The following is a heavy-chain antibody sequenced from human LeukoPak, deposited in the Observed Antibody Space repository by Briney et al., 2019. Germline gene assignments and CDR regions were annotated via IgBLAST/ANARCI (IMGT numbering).Heavy chain of an antibody. V-gene: IGHV1-69*13. CDR1: GGTFSSYA. D-gene: IGHD1-26*01. CDR2: IIPIFGTA. J-gene: IGHJ5*02. Sequence: GASVKVTCKASGGTFSSYAISWVRQAPGQGLEWVGGIIPIFGTANYAQKFQGRVTITADESTSTAYMELSSLRSEDTAVYYCARDGWELPPNWFDPWGQGTLVTVSS. CDR3: ARDGWELPPNWFDP.